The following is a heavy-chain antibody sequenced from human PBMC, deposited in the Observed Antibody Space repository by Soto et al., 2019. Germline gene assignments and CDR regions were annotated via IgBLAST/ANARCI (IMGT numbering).Heavy chain of an antibody. J-gene: IGHJ3*02. Sequence: QVQLQESGPGLVKPSETLSLTCTVSGGSISSYYWSWIRQPPGKGLEWIGYIYYSGSTNYNPSLKSRVTISVDTSKNQFSLKLSSVTAADTAVYYCARGRRGIPTPFDIWGQGTMVTVSS. D-gene: IGHD1-26*01. V-gene: IGHV4-59*01. CDR3: ARGRRGIPTPFDI. CDR2: IYYSGST. CDR1: GGSISSYY.